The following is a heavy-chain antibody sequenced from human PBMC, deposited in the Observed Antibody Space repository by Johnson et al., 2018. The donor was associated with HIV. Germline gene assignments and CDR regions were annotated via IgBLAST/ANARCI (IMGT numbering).Heavy chain of an antibody. V-gene: IGHV3-11*04. J-gene: IGHJ3*02. CDR1: GFTVSSNY. Sequence: QVQLVESGGGLVQPGGSLRLSCAASGFTVSSNYMSWVRQAPGKGLEWVSGINWNGDTTAYVDSVKGRFTISRDNAKNSLYLQMNSLRAEDTAVYYCASYSSSDAFDIWGQGTMVTVSS. CDR3: ASYSSSDAFDI. D-gene: IGHD6-6*01. CDR2: INWNGDTT.